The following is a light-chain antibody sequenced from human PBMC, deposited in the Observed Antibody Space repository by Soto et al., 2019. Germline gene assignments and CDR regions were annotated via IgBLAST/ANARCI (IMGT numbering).Light chain of an antibody. CDR3: QQYDKLPRT. CDR2: GAS. V-gene: IGKV3-20*01. J-gene: IGKJ1*01. Sequence: EIVLTQSPGTLSLSPGERATLSCRASQSVSSSYLAWYQQKPGQAPRLLIYGASSRATGIPDRFSGSGSGTDFTVTINKLEPDDVAAYYCQQYDKLPRTFGQGTKV. CDR1: QSVSSSY.